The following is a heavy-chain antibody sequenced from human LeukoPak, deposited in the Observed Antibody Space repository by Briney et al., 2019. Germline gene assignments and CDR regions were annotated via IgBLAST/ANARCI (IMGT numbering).Heavy chain of an antibody. J-gene: IGHJ5*02. D-gene: IGHD3-3*01. V-gene: IGHV4-59*01. CDR2: IYYSGST. CDR1: GGSISSYY. Sequence: SETLSLTRTVFGGSISSYYWSWIRQPPGKGLEWIGYIYYSGSTNYNPSLKSRVTISVDTSKNQFSLKLSSVTAADTAVYYCARGIASADTIFGVVIIGWFEPWGQGTLVTVSS. CDR3: ARGIASADTIFGVVIIGWFEP.